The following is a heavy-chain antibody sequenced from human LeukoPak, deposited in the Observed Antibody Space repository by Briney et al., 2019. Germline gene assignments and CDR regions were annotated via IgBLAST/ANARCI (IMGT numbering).Heavy chain of an antibody. CDR1: GFTFSSYA. J-gene: IGHJ3*02. V-gene: IGHV3-23*01. Sequence: AGSLRLSCAASGFTFSSYARSWVRQAPGKGLEWFSGISDSGDITYYADSVKGRFTISRHNSKNTLYVQMNSLRVEDTALYYCAKDRRGGSYYAATLDIWGQGTMVTVSS. CDR2: ISDSGDIT. D-gene: IGHD1-26*01. CDR3: AKDRRGGSYYAATLDI.